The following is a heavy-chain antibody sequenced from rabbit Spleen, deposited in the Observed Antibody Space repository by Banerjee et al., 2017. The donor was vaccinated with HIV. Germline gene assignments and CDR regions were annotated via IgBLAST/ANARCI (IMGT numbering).Heavy chain of an antibody. J-gene: IGHJ4*01. Sequence: QEQLEESGGGLFQPGGSLALTCKASGFSHSSGDVLCWVRQAPGKGLEWIGCINSVTGKTVYASWAKGRFTISTTSSTTVTLQMTSLTAADTATYFCARDGAGGSYFALWGQGTLVTVS. D-gene: IGHD8-1*01. CDR2: INSVTGKT. CDR1: GFSHSSGDV. CDR3: ARDGAGGSYFAL. V-gene: IGHV1S45*01.